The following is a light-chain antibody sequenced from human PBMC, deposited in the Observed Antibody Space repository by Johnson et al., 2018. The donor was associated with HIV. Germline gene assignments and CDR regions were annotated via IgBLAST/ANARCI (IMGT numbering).Light chain of an antibody. CDR1: SSDMGNYA. V-gene: IGLV1-51*01. J-gene: IGLJ1*01. Sequence: QSVLTQPPSVSAAPGQKVTISCSGSSSDMGNYAVSWYQQLPGTAPRIVTYDNNKRPSGITDRFSGSKYGTSGTLGITGLQTGDEADYYCGTWDSSLSAYVFGTGTNVTVL. CDR2: DNN. CDR3: GTWDSSLSAYV.